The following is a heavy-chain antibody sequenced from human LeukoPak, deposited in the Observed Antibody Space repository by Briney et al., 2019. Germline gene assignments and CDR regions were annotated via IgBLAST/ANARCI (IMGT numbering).Heavy chain of an antibody. J-gene: IGHJ4*02. CDR1: GFTFRDYW. CDR3: ASLGNGGDY. D-gene: IGHD7-27*01. V-gene: IGHV3-7*01. Sequence: GGSLRLSCVASGFTFRDYWMSWVRQDPGKGLEWVAKIKQDGSEKEYVDSVKGRFTISRDNAKNSVYLQMTRLRAEDTAVYYCASLGNGGDYWGQGTLVTVSS. CDR2: IKQDGSEK.